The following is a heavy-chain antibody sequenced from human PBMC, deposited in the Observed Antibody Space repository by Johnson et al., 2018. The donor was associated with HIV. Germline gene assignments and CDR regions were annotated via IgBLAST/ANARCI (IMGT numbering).Heavy chain of an antibody. J-gene: IGHJ3*02. CDR3: ARDSFIAVTLSDAFDI. CDR1: GFTVSSNY. Sequence: MQLVESGGGLVQPGGSLRLSCAASGFTVSSNYMSWVRQAPGQGLAWVSVIFSVGSAYYADSVKGRFTISRDNSKNTLYLHMSSLRAEDTALYYCARDSFIAVTLSDAFDIWGQGTVVAVSS. V-gene: IGHV3-66*01. D-gene: IGHD6-19*01. CDR2: IFSVGSA.